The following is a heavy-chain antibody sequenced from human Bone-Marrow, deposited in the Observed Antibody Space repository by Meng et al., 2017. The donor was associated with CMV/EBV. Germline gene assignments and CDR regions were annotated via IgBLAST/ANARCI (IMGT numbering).Heavy chain of an antibody. CDR3: AKGIVVVPAARYFDY. CDR1: GGSISSSNYY. Sequence: GSLRLSCSVSGGSISSSNYYWGWIRQPPGKGLEWIGNIYYSGCAHYNPSLQSRVTISEDTSKNPFSLKLSSVTAADTAVYYCAKGIVVVPAARYFDYWGQGTLDTVSS. D-gene: IGHD2-2*01. V-gene: IGHV4-39*07. J-gene: IGHJ4*02. CDR2: IYYSGCA.